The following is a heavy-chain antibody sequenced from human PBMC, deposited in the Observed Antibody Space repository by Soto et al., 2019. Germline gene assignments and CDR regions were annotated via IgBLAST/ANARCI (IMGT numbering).Heavy chain of an antibody. CDR2: IYYHGNT. CDR3: ARHDGFSSGWIFDY. CDR1: GGSISSYY. Sequence: PSETLSLTCTVSGGSISSYYWSWIRQPPGKTLEWIGTIYYHGNTYSNPSLKSRVTISVDTSNNQLSLKLRSVTAADTAVYYCARHDGFSSGWIFDYWGHGTLVTVSS. D-gene: IGHD6-19*01. J-gene: IGHJ4*01. V-gene: IGHV4-59*04.